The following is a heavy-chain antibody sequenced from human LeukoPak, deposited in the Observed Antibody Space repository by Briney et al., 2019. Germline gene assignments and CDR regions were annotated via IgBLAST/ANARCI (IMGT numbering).Heavy chain of an antibody. V-gene: IGHV3-66*01. Sequence: GGSLRLSCAASGFTVSSNYMSWVRQAPGKGLEWVSVIYSGGSTYYADSVKGRFTISRDNSKNTLYLQMNSLRAEDTAVYYCARDAIAAAVHGMDVWGQGTTVTVSS. D-gene: IGHD6-13*01. CDR3: ARDAIAAAVHGMDV. J-gene: IGHJ6*02. CDR1: GFTVSSNY. CDR2: IYSGGST.